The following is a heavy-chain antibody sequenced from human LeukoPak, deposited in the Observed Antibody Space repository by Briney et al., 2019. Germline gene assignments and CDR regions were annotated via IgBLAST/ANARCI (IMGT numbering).Heavy chain of an antibody. Sequence: ASVKVSCKTSGYTFTTYDINWVRQAPGQGLEWMGRISAYNGYTNYGQKLQGRVTMTTDTSTNTAYMELRSLRFDDTAVYYCARVGTGTRSFDSWGQGTLVTVSS. D-gene: IGHD1/OR15-1a*01. J-gene: IGHJ4*02. CDR2: ISAYNGYT. V-gene: IGHV1-18*01. CDR3: ARVGTGTRSFDS. CDR1: GYTFTTYD.